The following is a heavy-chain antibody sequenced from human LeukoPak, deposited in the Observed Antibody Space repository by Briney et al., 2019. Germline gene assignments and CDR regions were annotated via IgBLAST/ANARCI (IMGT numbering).Heavy chain of an antibody. Sequence: GGSLRLSCAASGFTVSGSYMSWVRQAPGRGRQWVSVIYSDDSTYYADSVKGRFTISRDNSNSTLYLQMNSLRAEDTAIYYCAREKTYFYGMDVWGRGTTVIVSS. J-gene: IGHJ6*02. CDR3: AREKTYFYGMDV. CDR2: IYSDDST. V-gene: IGHV3-53*01. CDR1: GFTVSGSY.